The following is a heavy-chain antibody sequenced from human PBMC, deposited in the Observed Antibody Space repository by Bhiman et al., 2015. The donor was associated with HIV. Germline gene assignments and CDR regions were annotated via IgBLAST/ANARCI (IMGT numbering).Heavy chain of an antibody. CDR3: ARVGPALY. CDR1: GFSFSYYA. J-gene: IGHJ4*02. Sequence: EVQLLESGGGLVQPGGSLRLSCAASGFSFSYYAMSWVRQAPGKGLEWVSVITRTTTYYAESVKGRFTISRDNSKNTVDLQMNSLRAEDTAVYYCARVGPALYWGQGTLVTVSS. V-gene: IGHV3-23*03. CDR2: ITRTTT.